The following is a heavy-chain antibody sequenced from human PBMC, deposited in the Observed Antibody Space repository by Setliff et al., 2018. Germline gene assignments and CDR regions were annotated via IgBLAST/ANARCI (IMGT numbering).Heavy chain of an antibody. D-gene: IGHD6-19*01. V-gene: IGHV3-9*01. CDR2: ISWNSGST. CDR3: ARDNIGSGWDFRRKLYYYYGMDV. CDR1: GFTFSSYA. J-gene: IGHJ6*02. Sequence: GGSLRLSCAASGFTFSSYAITWVRQVPGKGLEWVSGISWNSGSTGYAGSVKGRFTISRDNAKNSLYLQMNSLRAEDTAVYYCARDNIGSGWDFRRKLYYYYGMDVWGQGTTVTVSS.